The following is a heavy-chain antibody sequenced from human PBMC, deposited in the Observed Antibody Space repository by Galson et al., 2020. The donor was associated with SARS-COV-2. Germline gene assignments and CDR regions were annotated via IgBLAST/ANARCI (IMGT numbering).Heavy chain of an antibody. CDR2: IYYSGTA. D-gene: IGHD6-25*01. CDR3: ARRVSRIGERRDYNYLDV. V-gene: IGHV4-39*01. CDR1: GGSISSSSNY. J-gene: IGHJ6*03. Sequence: SETLSLTCIVPGGSISSSSNYWDWIRQPPGKGLEWIGSIYYSGTAYYNPSLKSRGTISVDTSKNQVFLRLSPVTAADTAVYYCARRVSRIGERRDYNYLDVWGKGTTVTVSS.